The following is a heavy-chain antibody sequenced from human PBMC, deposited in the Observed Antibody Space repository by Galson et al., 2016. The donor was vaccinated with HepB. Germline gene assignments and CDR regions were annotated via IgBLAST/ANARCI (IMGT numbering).Heavy chain of an antibody. J-gene: IGHJ5*02. CDR1: GDSITSGAFD. Sequence: TLSLTCTISGDSITSGAFDWTWIRQPAGKGLEWIGRIYTTGSTRYSPSLKSRVSISIDTAKNQVSLSLTYATAAASAVYYCARARAGRWTGALSSWGQGTLVTVSS. D-gene: IGHD3/OR15-3a*01. CDR3: ARARAGRWTGALSS. V-gene: IGHV4-61*02. CDR2: IYTTGST.